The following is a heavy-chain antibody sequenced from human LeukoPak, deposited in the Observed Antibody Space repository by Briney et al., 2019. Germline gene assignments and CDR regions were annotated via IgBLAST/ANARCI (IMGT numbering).Heavy chain of an antibody. J-gene: IGHJ4*02. CDR1: GYTFTSYD. CDR3: ARGAYYYDSSGYAPSNIFDC. Sequence: ASVKVSCKASGYTFTSYDINWVRQATGQGLEWMGWMNPNSGNTGYAQKFQGRVTITRNTSISTAYMELSSLRSEDTAVYYCARGAYYYDSSGYAPSNIFDCWGQGTLVTVSS. D-gene: IGHD3-22*01. V-gene: IGHV1-8*03. CDR2: MNPNSGNT.